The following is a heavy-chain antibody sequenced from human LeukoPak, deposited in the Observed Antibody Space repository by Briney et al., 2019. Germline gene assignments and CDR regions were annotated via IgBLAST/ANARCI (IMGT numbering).Heavy chain of an antibody. J-gene: IGHJ4*02. V-gene: IGHV3-23*01. CDR2: ISPRGVTT. CDR1: GFSFSSYA. Sequence: RSGGPLRLSCVASGFSFSSYAMTWVRQAPGKGLEWVSAISPRGVTTYHADSVKGRFTSSRDSSKNTVYLQMNSLRVEDTAVYYCARIGHFESGGAVAAPHYWGQGTLVTVSS. D-gene: IGHD6-19*01. CDR3: ARIGHFESGGAVAAPHY.